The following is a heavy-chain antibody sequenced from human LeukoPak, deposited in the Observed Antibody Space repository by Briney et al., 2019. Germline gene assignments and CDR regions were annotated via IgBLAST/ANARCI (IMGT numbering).Heavy chain of an antibody. D-gene: IGHD5-12*01. V-gene: IGHV3-53*01. J-gene: IGHJ4*02. CDR1: GFTFSSYS. CDR2: IYSGGST. CDR3: ASSVFSGYDFGFDY. Sequence: PGGSLRLSCAASGFTFSSYSMNWVRQAPGKGLEWVSVIYSGGSTYYADSVKGRFTISRDNSKNTLYLQMNSLRAEDTAVYYCASSVFSGYDFGFDYWGQGTLVTVSS.